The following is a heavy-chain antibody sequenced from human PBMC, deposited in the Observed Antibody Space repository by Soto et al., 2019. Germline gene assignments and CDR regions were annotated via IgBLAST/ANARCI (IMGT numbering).Heavy chain of an antibody. J-gene: IGHJ4*02. Sequence: GGSLRLSCAASGFTFSSYSMNWVRQAPGKGLEWVSSISSSSSYIYYADSVKGRFTISRDNAKNSLYLQMNSLRAEDTAVYYCARDRAAAPFDYWGQGTLVTVSS. D-gene: IGHD6-13*01. CDR1: GFTFSSYS. CDR3: ARDRAAAPFDY. CDR2: ISSSSSYI. V-gene: IGHV3-21*01.